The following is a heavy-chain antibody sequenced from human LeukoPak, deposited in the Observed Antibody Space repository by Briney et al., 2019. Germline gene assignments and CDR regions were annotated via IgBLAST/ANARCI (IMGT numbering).Heavy chain of an antibody. V-gene: IGHV4-34*01. CDR2: INHSGST. CDR3: ARSYSGIPYYFDY. D-gene: IGHD1-26*01. J-gene: IGHJ4*02. CDR1: GGSFSGYY. Sequence: SETLSLTCAVYGGSFSGYYWSWIRQPPGKGLEWIGEINHSGSTNYNPSLKSRVTISVDTSKNQFSLKLGSVTAADTAVYYCARSYSGIPYYFDYWGQGTLVTVSS.